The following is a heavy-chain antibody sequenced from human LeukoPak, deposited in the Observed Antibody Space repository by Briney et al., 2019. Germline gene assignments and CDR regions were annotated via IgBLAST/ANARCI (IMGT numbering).Heavy chain of an antibody. CDR2: IYYSGST. V-gene: IGHV4-59*08. CDR1: GFSISSDHY. CDR3: ARESRPIAAAGTGAFDI. J-gene: IGHJ3*02. D-gene: IGHD6-13*01. Sequence: SETLSLTCIVSGFSISSDHYWGWIRQPPGKGLEWIGYIYYSGSTNYNPSLKSRVTISVDTSKNQFSLKLSSVTAADTAVYYCARESRPIAAAGTGAFDIWGQGTMVTVSS.